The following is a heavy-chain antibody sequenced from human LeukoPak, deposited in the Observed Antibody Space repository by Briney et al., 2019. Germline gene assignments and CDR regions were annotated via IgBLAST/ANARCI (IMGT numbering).Heavy chain of an antibody. D-gene: IGHD2-8*01. CDR2: IIPMFDTP. CDR3: ARAGIPGYCTNVTCSNWLDP. CDR1: GYTFTSFG. J-gene: IGHJ5*02. Sequence: SVTVSCKASGYTFTSFGIIWVRQAPGQGLEWMGGIIPMFDTPNYAQRLQGRVTITADKSTKTAYMELTSLRSEDTAVYYCARAGIPGYCTNVTCSNWLDPWGQGTLVTVSS. V-gene: IGHV1-69*06.